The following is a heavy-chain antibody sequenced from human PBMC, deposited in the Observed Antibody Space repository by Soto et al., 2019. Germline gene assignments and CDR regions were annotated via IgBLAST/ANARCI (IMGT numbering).Heavy chain of an antibody. CDR2: IYYSGST. CDR1: GGSISSGGDY. J-gene: IGHJ3*02. CDR3: ASAGRDGYNYDAFDI. V-gene: IGHV4-31*03. D-gene: IGHD1-1*01. Sequence: QVQLQESGPGLVKPSQTLSLTCTVSGGSISSGGDYWSWIRQHPGKGLEWIGYIYYSGSTYYNPSLKSRVTISVDTSKNQFSLKLSSVTAADTAVYYCASAGRDGYNYDAFDIWGQGTMVTVSS.